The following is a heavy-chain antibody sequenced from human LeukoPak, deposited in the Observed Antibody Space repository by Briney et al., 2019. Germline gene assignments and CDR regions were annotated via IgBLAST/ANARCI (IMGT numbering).Heavy chain of an antibody. CDR1: GFTFSSYG. V-gene: IGHV3-30*02. Sequence: GGSLRLSCAASGFTFSSYGMHWVRQAPGKGLEWVAFIRYDGSNKYYADSVKGRFTISRDSSKNTLYLQMNSLRAEDTAVYYCAIRYYYGSGGWGQGTLVTVSS. J-gene: IGHJ4*02. CDR3: AIRYYYGSGG. D-gene: IGHD3-10*01. CDR2: IRYDGSNK.